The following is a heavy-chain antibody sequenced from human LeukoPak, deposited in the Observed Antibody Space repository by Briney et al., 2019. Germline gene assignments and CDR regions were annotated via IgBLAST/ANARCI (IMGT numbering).Heavy chain of an antibody. CDR3: AKDATPYY. CDR1: GFTFSSYA. J-gene: IGHJ4*02. CDR2: ISGSGDRT. D-gene: IGHD2-15*01. V-gene: IGHV3-23*01. Sequence: GGSLRLSCAASGFTFSSYAMTWVRQAPGKGLEWLPTISGSGDRTFYADSVKGRFTISRDNSMNTVYLQMNRLRGEDTAIYYCAKDATPYYWGQGTLVTVSS.